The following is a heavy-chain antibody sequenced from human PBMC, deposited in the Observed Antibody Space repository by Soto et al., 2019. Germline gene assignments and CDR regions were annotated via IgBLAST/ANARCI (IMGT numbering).Heavy chain of an antibody. CDR2: ISYDGSNK. CDR3: AKDRRWLQLGSFDY. CDR1: GFTFSSYG. J-gene: IGHJ4*02. Sequence: GGSLRLSCAASGFTFSSYGMHWVRQAPGKGLEWVAVISYDGSNKYYADSVKGRFTISRDNSKNTLYLQMNSLRAEDTAVYYCAKDRRWLQLGSFDYWGQGTLVTVSS. V-gene: IGHV3-30*18. D-gene: IGHD5-12*01.